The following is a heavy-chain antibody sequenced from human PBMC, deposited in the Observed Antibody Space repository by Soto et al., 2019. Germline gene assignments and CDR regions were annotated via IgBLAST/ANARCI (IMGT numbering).Heavy chain of an antibody. J-gene: IGHJ4*02. CDR1: GFTFSSYG. V-gene: IGHV3-30*19. D-gene: IGHD3-22*01. Sequence: GGSLRLSCAASGFTFSSYGMHWVRQAPGKGLEWVAVISYDGSDKDYADSVKGRFTISRDNSRNTLFLQMNSLRAEDTAVYYCARDYYKYYDSSGYYRSPAYWGQGTLVTSPQ. CDR3: ARDYYKYYDSSGYYRSPAY. CDR2: ISYDGSDK.